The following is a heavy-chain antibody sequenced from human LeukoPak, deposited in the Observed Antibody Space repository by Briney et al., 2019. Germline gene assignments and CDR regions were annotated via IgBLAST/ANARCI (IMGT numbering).Heavy chain of an antibody. J-gene: IGHJ3*02. Sequence: PSETLSLTCTVSGYSISSGYYWGWIRQPPGKGLEWIGSIYHSGSTYYNPSLKSRVTISVDTSKNQFSLKLSSVTAADTAVYYCARWSSGYYDAFDIWGQGTMVTLSS. CDR1: GYSISSGYY. V-gene: IGHV4-38-2*02. CDR3: ARWSSGYYDAFDI. CDR2: IYHSGST. D-gene: IGHD3-22*01.